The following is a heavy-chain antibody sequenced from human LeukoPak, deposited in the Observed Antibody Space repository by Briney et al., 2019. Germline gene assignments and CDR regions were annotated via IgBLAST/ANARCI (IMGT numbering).Heavy chain of an antibody. V-gene: IGHV4-39*07. Sequence: PSETLSLTCTVSGGSISSGGYYWSWIRQPPEKGLEWIGEIHHSGRTHYNPSLKSRVIISVDMSKKQFFLTLSSVTAADTAVYFCARDRRRWFGEFRAPDAFDIWGQGTMVSVSS. CDR1: GGSISSGGYY. CDR3: ARDRRRWFGEFRAPDAFDI. D-gene: IGHD3-10*01. CDR2: IHHSGRT. J-gene: IGHJ3*02.